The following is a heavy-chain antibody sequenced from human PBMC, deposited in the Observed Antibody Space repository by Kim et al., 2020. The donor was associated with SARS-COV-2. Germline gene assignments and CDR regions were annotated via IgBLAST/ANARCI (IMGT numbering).Heavy chain of an antibody. Sequence: SETLSLTCTVSGGAVGSTCCNWGWIRQPPGKGLEWIGSIFYTGTTYYSPALKSRITMSIDTTKKQFSLKLTSVTAADTAVYYCVRQSPWLLPDHWGQGTPVTVSS. CDR1: GGAVGSTCCN. V-gene: IGHV4-39*01. CDR3: VRQSPWLLPDH. D-gene: IGHD3-22*01. J-gene: IGHJ4*02. CDR2: IFYTGTT.